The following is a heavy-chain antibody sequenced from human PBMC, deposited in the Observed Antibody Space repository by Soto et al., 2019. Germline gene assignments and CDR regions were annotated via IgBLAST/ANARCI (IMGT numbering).Heavy chain of an antibody. Sequence: SETLSLTCTASGGSVSSDNYYWSWIRQPPGKGLEWIGFISYSGSTVYNPSFKSRVTVSVDTSKNQCSLKLNSVTAADTAVYYCARDLWGYCGTDCYPLDVWGQGTTVTVSS. J-gene: IGHJ6*02. V-gene: IGHV4-61*01. D-gene: IGHD2-21*02. CDR1: GGSVSSDNYY. CDR2: ISYSGST. CDR3: ARDLWGYCGTDCYPLDV.